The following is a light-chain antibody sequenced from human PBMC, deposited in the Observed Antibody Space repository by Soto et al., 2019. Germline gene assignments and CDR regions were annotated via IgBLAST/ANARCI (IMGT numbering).Light chain of an antibody. CDR3: HQYHSPPQT. CDR1: QSVSSK. V-gene: IGKV3D-15*01. Sequence: EVLMTQSPATLSVSPGERATLSCRASQSVSSKLAWYQRKPGQAPRLLLYATSTRATGIPARFIGSGSGTEFTLTISRLEPEDSAVYYCHQYHSPPQTFGQGTKVDIK. CDR2: ATS. J-gene: IGKJ2*01.